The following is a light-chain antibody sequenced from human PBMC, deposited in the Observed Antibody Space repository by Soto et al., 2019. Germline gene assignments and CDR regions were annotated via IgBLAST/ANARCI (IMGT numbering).Light chain of an antibody. Sequence: QSALTQPASVSGSPGQSISISCTGTSTDVGGYNYVSWYQQHPGKAPKLMIYGVSNRPSGVSNRFSGSKSGNTASLTISGLQAEDEADYYCSSYTTSSTLLVFSGGTKLTVL. J-gene: IGLJ2*01. CDR2: GVS. V-gene: IGLV2-14*03. CDR1: STDVGGYNY. CDR3: SSYTTSSTLLV.